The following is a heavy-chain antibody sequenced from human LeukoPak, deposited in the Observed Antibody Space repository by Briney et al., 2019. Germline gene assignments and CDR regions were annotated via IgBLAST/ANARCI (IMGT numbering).Heavy chain of an antibody. D-gene: IGHD3-9*01. V-gene: IGHV3-7*03. CDR1: GFTFSSYW. Sequence: GGSLRLSCAASGFTFSSYWTSWVRQAPGKGLEWVANIKQDGSEKYYVDSVKGRFTISRDNAKNSLYLQMNSLRAEDTAVYYCARDEGRYFDWLLAAGGMDVWGKGTTVTVSS. CDR2: IKQDGSEK. J-gene: IGHJ6*04. CDR3: ARDEGRYFDWLLAAGGMDV.